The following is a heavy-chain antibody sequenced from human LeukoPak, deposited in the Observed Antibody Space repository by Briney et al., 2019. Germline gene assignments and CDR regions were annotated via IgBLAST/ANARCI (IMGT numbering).Heavy chain of an antibody. D-gene: IGHD3-16*01. J-gene: IGHJ1*01. CDR2: INPNSGGT. CDR3: ARDSYLQH. CDR1: GYTFTGYY. Sequence: VASVKVSCKASGYTFTGYYMHWVRQAPGQGLEWMGWINPNSGGTNYAQKFQGRVTLTRDTSISTAYMELSRLTADDTAIYYCARDSYLQHWGQGTLVTVSS. V-gene: IGHV1-2*02.